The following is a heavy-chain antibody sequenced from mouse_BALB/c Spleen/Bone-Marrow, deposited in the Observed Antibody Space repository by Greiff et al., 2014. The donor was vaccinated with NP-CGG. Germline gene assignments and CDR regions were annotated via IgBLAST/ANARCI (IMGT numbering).Heavy chain of an antibody. CDR2: IHPGDGDT. Sequence: LEESGAELVRPGSSVKISCKASGCTFSNFWMNWVKQRPGQGLEWIGQIHPGDGDTNNNGKFKGKATLTIDKSSSTAYMQLSGLSSEDSAVYFCARVYYGNLDYWGQGTTLTVSS. V-gene: IGHV1-80*01. J-gene: IGHJ2*01. CDR3: ARVYYGNLDY. CDR1: GCTFSNFW. D-gene: IGHD2-1*01.